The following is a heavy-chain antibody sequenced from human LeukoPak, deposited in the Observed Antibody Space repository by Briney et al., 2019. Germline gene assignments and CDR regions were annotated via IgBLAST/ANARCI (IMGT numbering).Heavy chain of an antibody. D-gene: IGHD3-22*01. J-gene: IGHJ4*02. CDR1: GFTFSSYG. V-gene: IGHV3-23*01. Sequence: GGSLRLSCAASGFTFSSYGMSWVRQAPGKGLEWVSVMSGSGSSIDYADSVKGRFTISRDNSKNTLYLQMNSLRVEDTAVYYCAKASAMIVVVSKHFDYWGQGTLVTVSS. CDR3: AKASAMIVVVSKHFDY. CDR2: MSGSGSSI.